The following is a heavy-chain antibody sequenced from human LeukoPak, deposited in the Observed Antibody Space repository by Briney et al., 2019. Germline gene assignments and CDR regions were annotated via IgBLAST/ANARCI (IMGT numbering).Heavy chain of an antibody. CDR3: ARDRIAMVRGVNAFGY. Sequence: GGSLRLSCAASGFTFSSYGMNWVRQAPGKGLEWVSSISSSGSYIHYADSVKGRFTISRDNAKNSLYLQMNSLRAEDTAVYYCARDRIAMVRGVNAFGYWGQGTLVTVSS. CDR1: GFTFSSYG. J-gene: IGHJ4*02. V-gene: IGHV3-21*01. CDR2: ISSSGSYI. D-gene: IGHD3-10*01.